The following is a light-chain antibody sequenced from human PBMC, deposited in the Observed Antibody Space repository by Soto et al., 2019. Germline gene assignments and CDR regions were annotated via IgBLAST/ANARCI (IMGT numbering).Light chain of an antibody. V-gene: IGKV3-15*01. J-gene: IGKJ1*01. CDR3: QQYNNWPPAVT. CDR2: GAS. CDR1: QSVSSN. Sequence: EIVMTQSPATLSVSPGERATLSCRASQSVSSNLAWYQQKPGQAPRLLIYGASTRATGIPARFSGSGSGTEFTLTISSRQSEDFAVYYCQQYNNWPPAVTFGQGTKVEIK.